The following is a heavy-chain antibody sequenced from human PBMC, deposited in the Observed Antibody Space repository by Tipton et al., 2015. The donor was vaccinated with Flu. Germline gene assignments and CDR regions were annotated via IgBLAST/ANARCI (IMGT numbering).Heavy chain of an antibody. J-gene: IGHJ4*02. CDR1: GFTFSGYG. Sequence: SLRLSCAASGFTFSGYGMHWVRQTPGKGPEWVAGISYDGSNKFYADSVKGRFTISRDNSKNTLYLQMNGLRAEDTAVYYCGKRASDGSPRAIDYWGQGTLVTVSS. D-gene: IGHD2-15*01. V-gene: IGHV3-30*18. CDR3: GKRASDGSPRAIDY. CDR2: ISYDGSNK.